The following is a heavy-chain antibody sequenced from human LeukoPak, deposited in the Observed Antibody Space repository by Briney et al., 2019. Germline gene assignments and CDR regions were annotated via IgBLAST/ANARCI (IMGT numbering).Heavy chain of an antibody. CDR3: ARDTAEYYFDY. CDR2: ISSSSTI. Sequence: GGSLRLSCAASGFTFSSYSMNWVRQAPGKGLEWVSYISSSSTIYYADSVKGRFTISRDNAKNSLYLQMNSLRAEDTAVYYFARDTAEYYFDYWGQGTLVTVS. V-gene: IGHV3-48*01. J-gene: IGHJ4*02. CDR1: GFTFSSYS. D-gene: IGHD6-19*01.